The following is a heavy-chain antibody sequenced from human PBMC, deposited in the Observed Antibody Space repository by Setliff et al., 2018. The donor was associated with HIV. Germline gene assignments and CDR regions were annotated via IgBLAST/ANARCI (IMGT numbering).Heavy chain of an antibody. Sequence: ASVKVSCKASGYTFTSYGISWVRQAPGQGLEWMGWISAYNGNTNYAQKPQGRVTMTTDTSTSTAYMELRSLRSDDTAVDYCARRARESTALHSDWNDVLFFDYWGHGTLVTVSS. V-gene: IGHV1-18*01. J-gene: IGHJ4*01. D-gene: IGHD1-1*01. CDR3: ARRARESTALHSDWNDVLFFDY. CDR1: GYTFTSYG. CDR2: ISAYNGNT.